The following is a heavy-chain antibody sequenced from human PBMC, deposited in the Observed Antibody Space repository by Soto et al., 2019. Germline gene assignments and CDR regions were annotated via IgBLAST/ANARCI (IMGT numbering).Heavy chain of an antibody. V-gene: IGHV3-23*01. CDR2: VSRSGDNT. CDR3: AVYGYGVSAAAY. J-gene: IGHJ4*02. D-gene: IGHD4-17*01. CDR1: GFTFSSYA. Sequence: GGSLRLSCAASGFTFSSYAMSWVRQAPGEGLEWVSAVSRSGDNTYHADSVKGRFTISRDNVENSLYLQLNSLRPEDTAVYYCAVYGYGVSAAAYWGQGTLVTVSS.